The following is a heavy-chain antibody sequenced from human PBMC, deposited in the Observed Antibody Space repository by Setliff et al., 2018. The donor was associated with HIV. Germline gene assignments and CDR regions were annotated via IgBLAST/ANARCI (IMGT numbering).Heavy chain of an antibody. D-gene: IGHD6-19*01. CDR2: INTSGST. CDR3: ARDPNTGWYYLDL. CDR1: GGSVSNYY. J-gene: IGHJ5*02. Sequence: PSETLSLTCTVSGGSVSNYYWTWIRQSAGKGLEWIGHINTSGSTKYNPSLKGRLTMSVDSSGNQFSLTLTSVTAADTAVYYCARDPNTGWYYLDLWGPGALVTVSS. V-gene: IGHV4-4*07.